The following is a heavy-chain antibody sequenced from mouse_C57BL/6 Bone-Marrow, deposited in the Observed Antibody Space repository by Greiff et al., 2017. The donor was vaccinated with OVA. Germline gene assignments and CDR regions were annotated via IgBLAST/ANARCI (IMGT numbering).Heavy chain of an antibody. J-gene: IGHJ2*01. CDR3: ARSPVNYVSTYFDD. Sequence: QVQLQQPGAELVKPGASVKLSCKASGYTFTSYWMHWVKQRPGRGLEWIGRIDPNSGGTTSNEKFKSKATLTVDKPSSTAYMQLISLTSQDSAVYYCARSPVNYVSTYFDDWGPGTTLTVSS. CDR1: GYTFTSYW. D-gene: IGHD1-1*01. V-gene: IGHV1-72*01. CDR2: IDPNSGGT.